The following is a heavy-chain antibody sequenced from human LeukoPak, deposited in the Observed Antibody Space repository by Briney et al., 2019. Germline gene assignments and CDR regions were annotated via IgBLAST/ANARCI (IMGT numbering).Heavy chain of an antibody. D-gene: IGHD7-27*01. Sequence: PGGSLRLSCAASGFTFSGHAMHWVRQTPGVGLEWVAIIGNDGRDQHYSDSVKGRFTISRDNSKNTLFLQLNSLRPGDTALYLCARDLMWGFDYWGQGTLVTVSS. CDR2: IGNDGRDQ. J-gene: IGHJ4*02. CDR1: GFTFSGHA. V-gene: IGHV3-30*02. CDR3: ARDLMWGFDY.